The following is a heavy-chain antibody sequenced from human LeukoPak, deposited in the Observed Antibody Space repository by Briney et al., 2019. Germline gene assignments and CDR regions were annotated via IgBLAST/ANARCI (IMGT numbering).Heavy chain of an antibody. D-gene: IGHD3-22*01. Sequence: GESLKISCKGSGYSFTSYWIGWVRQMPGKGLEWMGIIYPGDSDTRYSPSFQGQVTISADKSISTAYLQWSSLKASDTAMYYCARLLCDSSGFPSGAFDIWGQGTMVTVS. J-gene: IGHJ3*02. CDR2: IYPGDSDT. CDR1: GYSFTSYW. V-gene: IGHV5-51*01. CDR3: ARLLCDSSGFPSGAFDI.